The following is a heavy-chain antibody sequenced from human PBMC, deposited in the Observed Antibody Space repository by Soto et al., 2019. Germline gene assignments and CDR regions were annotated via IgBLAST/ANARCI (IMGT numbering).Heavy chain of an antibody. D-gene: IGHD3-3*01. Sequence: KTSETLSLTCVVSDGSISTYDWWTWVRQPPGKGLEWIGKMFHSGGADYSPSLKSRVTISADSSKNHFSLRLTAVTAADTAVYYCATGNVDSMLEYWGRGTQVTVPQ. CDR1: DGSISTYDW. CDR2: MFHSGGA. V-gene: IGHV4-4*02. CDR3: ATGNVDSMLEY. J-gene: IGHJ4*02.